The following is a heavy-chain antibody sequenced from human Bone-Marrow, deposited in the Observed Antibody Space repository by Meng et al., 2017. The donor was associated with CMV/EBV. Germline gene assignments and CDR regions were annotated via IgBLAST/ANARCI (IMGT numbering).Heavy chain of an antibody. CDR2: ISWNSGNI. CDR1: GFTFEHYA. J-gene: IGHJ3*02. V-gene: IGHV3-9*01. D-gene: IGHD4-17*01. CDR3: AKDRGDYGDYDAFDI. Sequence: SLKISCAASGFTFEHYAMHWVRQAPGKGLEWVSGISWNSGNIGYGDSVKGRFTISRDNAKNSLYLQMNNLRAEDTALYYCAKDRGDYGDYDAFDIWGQGTMVTVSS.